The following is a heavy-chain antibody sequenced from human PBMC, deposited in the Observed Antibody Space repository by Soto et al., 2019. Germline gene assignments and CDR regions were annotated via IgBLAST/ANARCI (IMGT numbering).Heavy chain of an antibody. Sequence: SETLSLTCTVSGGSISSYYWSWIRQSPGKELEWIGYIYYSGSTKYNPSLKSRVTISVDTSKNQFSLKLSSVTAADTAVYYCARGRGDTAMAWYYWGQGTLVTVSS. D-gene: IGHD5-18*01. CDR2: IYYSGST. CDR3: ARGRGDTAMAWYY. V-gene: IGHV4-59*01. J-gene: IGHJ4*02. CDR1: GGSISSYY.